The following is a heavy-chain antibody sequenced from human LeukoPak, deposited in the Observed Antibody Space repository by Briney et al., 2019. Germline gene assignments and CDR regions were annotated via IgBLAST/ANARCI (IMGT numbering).Heavy chain of an antibody. CDR3: ARNYGDFLLFDY. Sequence: SETLSLTCTVSGGSISSYYWSWIRQPPGKGLEWLGYIYYSGSTNYNPSLKSRVTISVDTSKNQFSLKLSSVTAADTAVYYCARNYGDFLLFDYWGQGTLVTVSS. CDR2: IYYSGST. D-gene: IGHD4-17*01. V-gene: IGHV4-59*01. CDR1: GGSISSYY. J-gene: IGHJ4*02.